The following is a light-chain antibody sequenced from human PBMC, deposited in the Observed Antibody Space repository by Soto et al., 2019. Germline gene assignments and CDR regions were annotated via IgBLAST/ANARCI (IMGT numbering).Light chain of an antibody. Sequence: EIVLTQSPGTLSLSPGERATLSCRASQSDRNSFLGWYQQKPGEAPRLLLFASASRATGIPYRFSGSGSGTDFTLTISRLEPEDFAVYYCQQDSSSPWTFGQGTKVEIK. CDR1: QSDRNSF. CDR2: ASA. J-gene: IGKJ1*01. V-gene: IGKV3-20*01. CDR3: QQDSSSPWT.